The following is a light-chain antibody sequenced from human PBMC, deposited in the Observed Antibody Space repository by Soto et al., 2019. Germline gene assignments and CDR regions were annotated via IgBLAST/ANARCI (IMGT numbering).Light chain of an antibody. Sequence: DIVMTQTPLSLPVTPGEPASISCRSSQSLLDSADGNTYLDWYVQKPGQSPQXXIYLGSNRASGVPDRVSGSEAGTDFTLKISRVEAEDVGVYYCMQALQTPYTFGQGTRLEIK. V-gene: IGKV2-28*01. J-gene: IGKJ5*01. CDR3: MQALQTPYT. CDR1: QSLLDSADGNTY. CDR2: LGS.